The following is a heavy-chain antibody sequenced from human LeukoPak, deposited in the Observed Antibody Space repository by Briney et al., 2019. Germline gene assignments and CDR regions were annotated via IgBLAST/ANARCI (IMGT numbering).Heavy chain of an antibody. CDR3: ARGRNIVATIIGY. J-gene: IGHJ4*02. Sequence: ASVKVSCKASGYTFTSYDINWVRQATGQGLEWMGWMNPNSGNTGYAQKFQGRVTMTRNTSISTAYMELSSLRSQDTAVYYCARGRNIVATIIGYWGQGPLVTVSS. D-gene: IGHD5-12*01. CDR2: MNPNSGNT. CDR1: GYTFTSYD. V-gene: IGHV1-8*01.